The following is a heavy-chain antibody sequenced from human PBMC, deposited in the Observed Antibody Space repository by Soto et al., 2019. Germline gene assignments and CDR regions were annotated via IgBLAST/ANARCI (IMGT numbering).Heavy chain of an antibody. D-gene: IGHD1-1*01. J-gene: IGHJ6*04. CDR1: GGSISSSSYY. CDR3: ARTVQLERRVYYYYGMDV. CDR2: IYYSGST. V-gene: IGHV4-39*01. Sequence: PSETLSLTCTVSGGSISSSSYYWGWIRQPPGKGLEWIGSIYYSGSTYYNPSLKSRVTISVDTSKNQFSLKLSSVTAADTAVYSCARTVQLERRVYYYYGMDVWGKGTTVTVSS.